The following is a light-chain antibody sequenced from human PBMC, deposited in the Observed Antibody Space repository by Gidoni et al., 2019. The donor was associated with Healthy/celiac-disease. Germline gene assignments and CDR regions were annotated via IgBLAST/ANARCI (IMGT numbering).Light chain of an antibody. V-gene: IGKV1-9*01. Sequence: DIQLTQSPSFLSASVGDRVTITCRASQGISSDLAWYQPKPGKAPKLLIYAASTLQSGVPSRFSGSGSGTEFTLTISSLQPEDFATYYCQQLNSGFTFGPGTKVDIK. CDR2: AAS. J-gene: IGKJ3*01. CDR3: QQLNSGFT. CDR1: QGISSD.